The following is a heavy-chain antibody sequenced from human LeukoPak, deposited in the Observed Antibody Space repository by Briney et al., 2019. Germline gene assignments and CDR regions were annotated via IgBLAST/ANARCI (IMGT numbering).Heavy chain of an antibody. CDR2: IYYSGST. CDR1: GGSISGYY. J-gene: IGHJ4*02. CDR3: ARGRDGYNFLNRGEYYYFDY. D-gene: IGHD5-24*01. Sequence: PSETLSLTCTVSGGSISGYYWSWIRQPPGKGLEWIGYIYYSGSTNYNPSLKSRVTISVDTSKNQFSLNLSSVTAADTAVYYCARGRDGYNFLNRGEYYYFDYWGQGTLVTVSS. V-gene: IGHV4-59*01.